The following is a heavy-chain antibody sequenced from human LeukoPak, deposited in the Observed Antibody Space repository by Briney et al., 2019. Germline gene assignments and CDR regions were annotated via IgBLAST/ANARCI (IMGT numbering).Heavy chain of an antibody. J-gene: IGHJ4*02. CDR2: INPNSGGT. V-gene: IGHV1-2*02. Sequence: GASVKVSCKASGGTFSSYAISWVRQAPGQGLEWMGWINPNSGGTNYAQKFQGRVTMTRDTSISTAYMELSRLRSDDTAVYYCARVVGGSSSGDYWGQGTLVTVSS. D-gene: IGHD6-6*01. CDR1: GGTFSSYA. CDR3: ARVVGGSSSGDY.